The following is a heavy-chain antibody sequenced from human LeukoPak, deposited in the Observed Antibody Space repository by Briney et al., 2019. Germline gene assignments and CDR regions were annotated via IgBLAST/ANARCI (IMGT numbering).Heavy chain of an antibody. J-gene: IGHJ5*02. CDR1: GYTFTSYD. Sequence: GASVKVSCKASGYTFTSYDINWVRQATGQGLEWMRWMNPNSGNTGYAQKFQGRVTMTRNTSISTAYMELSSLRSEDTAVYYCARYDYVWGSYRYIPWFDPWGQGTLVTVSS. CDR2: MNPNSGNT. CDR3: ARYDYVWGSYRYIPWFDP. D-gene: IGHD3-16*02. V-gene: IGHV1-8*01.